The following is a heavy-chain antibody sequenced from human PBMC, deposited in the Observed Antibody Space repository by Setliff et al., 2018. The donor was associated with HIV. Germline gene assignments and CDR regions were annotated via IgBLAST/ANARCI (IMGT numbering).Heavy chain of an antibody. J-gene: IGHJ4*02. CDR2: INPSGGGT. D-gene: IGHD3-22*01. CDR3: VRGMTSYDSGGYSIPYYFDY. V-gene: IGHV1-46*01. Sequence: GASVKVSCKASGYSFTNYYMNWVRQAPGQGLEWMGIINPSGGGTTYAQKFQGRVTMTRDTSTDTLYMDLSSLTSEDTAVYYCVRGMTSYDSGGYSIPYYFDYWGQGTLVTVSS. CDR1: GYSFTNYY.